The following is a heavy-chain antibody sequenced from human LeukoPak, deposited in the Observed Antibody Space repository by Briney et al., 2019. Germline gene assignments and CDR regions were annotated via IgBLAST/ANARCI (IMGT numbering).Heavy chain of an antibody. CDR3: ARSGVVVTAISHDAFDI. Sequence: PGGSLRLSCAASGFTFDDYAMHWVRQAPGKGLGWVSGISWNSGSIGYADSVKGRFTISRDNAKNSLYLQMNGLRAEDTALYYCARSGVVVTAISHDAFDIWGQGTMVTVSS. D-gene: IGHD2-21*02. J-gene: IGHJ3*02. V-gene: IGHV3-9*01. CDR2: ISWNSGSI. CDR1: GFTFDDYA.